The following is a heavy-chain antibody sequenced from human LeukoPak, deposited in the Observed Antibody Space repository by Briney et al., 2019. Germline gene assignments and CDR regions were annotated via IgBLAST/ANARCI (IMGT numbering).Heavy chain of an antibody. Sequence: ASVKVSCKAASHTFRSKGFTWVRQAPGQGLEWVGWVSGNNGNTNYARRLQGRVTMTTDTSSSTVYMELRSLRSDDTAVYYCATVSWHGGYCSRTSCYDYDYWGQGTLVTVSS. V-gene: IGHV1-18*01. CDR3: ATVSWHGGYCSRTSCYDYDY. CDR2: VSGNNGNT. CDR1: SHTFRSKG. D-gene: IGHD2-2*01. J-gene: IGHJ4*02.